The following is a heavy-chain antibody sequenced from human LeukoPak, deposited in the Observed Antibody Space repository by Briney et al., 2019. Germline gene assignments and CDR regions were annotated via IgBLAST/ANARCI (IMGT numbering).Heavy chain of an antibody. CDR2: INPNSGGT. D-gene: IGHD2-21*02. V-gene: IGHV1-2*02. J-gene: IGHJ4*02. CDR1: GYTFTSYG. Sequence: GASVKVSCKASGYTFTSYGISWVRQAPGQGLEWMGWINPNSGGTNYAQKFQGRVTMTRDTSISTAYMELSRLRSEDTAVYYCAAMRGEEVVTDYWGQGTLVTVSS. CDR3: AAMRGEEVVTDY.